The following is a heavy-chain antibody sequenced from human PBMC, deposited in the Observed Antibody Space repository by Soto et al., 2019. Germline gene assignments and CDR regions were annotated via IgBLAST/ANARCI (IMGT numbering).Heavy chain of an antibody. Sequence: SETLSLTCAVYGGSFSGYYRSWIRRPPGKGLEWIGEINQSGSTNYNPSLKSRVTISVDTSKNQFSLKLSSVTAADTAVYYCARTYSSSWSPFDYWGQGTLVTVSS. CDR1: GGSFSGYY. D-gene: IGHD6-13*01. CDR2: INQSGST. J-gene: IGHJ4*02. V-gene: IGHV4-34*01. CDR3: ARTYSSSWSPFDY.